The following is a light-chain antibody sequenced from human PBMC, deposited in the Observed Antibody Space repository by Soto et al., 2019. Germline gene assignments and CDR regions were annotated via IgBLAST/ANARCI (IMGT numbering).Light chain of an antibody. Sequence: QSVLTQPPSASGTPGQRVTISCSGSSSNIGSHDVHWYQQVPGTAPKLLIYRNNQRLSGVPDRFSGSKSGTSASLAISGLRSEDEGDYYCATWDDSLSGLVVFGGGTKLTVL. CDR3: ATWDDSLSGLVV. J-gene: IGLJ2*01. CDR2: RNN. V-gene: IGLV1-47*01. CDR1: SSNIGSHD.